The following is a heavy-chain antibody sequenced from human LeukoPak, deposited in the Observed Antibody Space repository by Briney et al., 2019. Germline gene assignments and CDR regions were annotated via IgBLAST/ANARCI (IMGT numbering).Heavy chain of an antibody. CDR1: GFTLSSFA. J-gene: IGHJ3*02. CDR3: ARDLRDCDSGNCFLRDASDI. V-gene: IGHV3-23*01. D-gene: IGHD2-15*01. Sequence: GGSLRLSCEASGFTLSSFAMTGVRQAPGKRLEWVSGICGSGGGTYYADSVKGRFTISRDNSKNTLYLQMSSLRAEDTAVYYCARDLRDCDSGNCFLRDASDIWGQGTMVTVSS. CDR2: ICGSGGGT.